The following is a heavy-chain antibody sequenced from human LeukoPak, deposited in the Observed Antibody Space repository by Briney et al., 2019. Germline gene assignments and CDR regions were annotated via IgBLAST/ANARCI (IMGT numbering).Heavy chain of an antibody. Sequence: PRGSLRLSCAASGFTFSSYWMHWVRQVPGKGLVWVSRINSDGSSTSYADSVKGRFTISRDNAKNTLYVQMNSLRAEDTAVYYCSTGSGHAFDIWCRGTMVTVSS. CDR3: STGSGHAFDI. CDR2: INSDGSST. D-gene: IGHD3-10*01. CDR1: GFTFSSYW. J-gene: IGHJ3*02. V-gene: IGHV3-74*01.